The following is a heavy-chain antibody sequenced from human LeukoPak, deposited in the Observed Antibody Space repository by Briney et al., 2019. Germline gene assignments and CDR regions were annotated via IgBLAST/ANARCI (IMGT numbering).Heavy chain of an antibody. V-gene: IGHV3-23*01. CDR1: GFTFSSYA. CDR2: ISGSGGST. J-gene: IGHJ4*02. Sequence: GGSLRLSCAASGFTFSSYAMSWVRQAPGKGLEWVSAISGSGGSTYYADSVKGRFTISRDNSKNTPYLQMNSLRAEDTAVYYCAKGKEYYYDSSGYYGNWGQGTLVTVSS. D-gene: IGHD3-22*01. CDR3: AKGKEYYYDSSGYYGN.